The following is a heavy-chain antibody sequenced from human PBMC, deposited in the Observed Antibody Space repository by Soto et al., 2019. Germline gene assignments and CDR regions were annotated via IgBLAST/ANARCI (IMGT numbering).Heavy chain of an antibody. Sequence: SSETLSLTCAVYGGSFSGYYWSWIRQPPGKGLEWIGEINHSGSTNYNPSLKSRVTISVDTSKNQFSLKLSSVTAADTAVYYCARGGGYCTNGVCRYYYGMDVWGQGTTVTVSS. CDR1: GGSFSGYY. J-gene: IGHJ6*02. CDR3: ARGGGYCTNGVCRYYYGMDV. CDR2: INHSGST. V-gene: IGHV4-34*01. D-gene: IGHD2-8*01.